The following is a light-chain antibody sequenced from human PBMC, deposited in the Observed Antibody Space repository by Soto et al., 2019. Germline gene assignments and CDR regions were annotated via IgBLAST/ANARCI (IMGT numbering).Light chain of an antibody. CDR1: SSDVGSSNL. CDR3: QSYDSTLSGLYV. V-gene: IGLV2-23*01. J-gene: IGLJ1*01. CDR2: EGS. Sequence: QSVLTQPASVSGSPGQSITISCTGTSSDVGSSNLVSWYQQYPGKAPKLIIYEGSRRPSGVSGRFSGSKSGTSASLAITGLQAEDEADYYCQSYDSTLSGLYVLGTGTKVTVL.